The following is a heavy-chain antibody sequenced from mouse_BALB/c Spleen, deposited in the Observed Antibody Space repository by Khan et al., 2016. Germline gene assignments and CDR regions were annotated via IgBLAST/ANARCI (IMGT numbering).Heavy chain of an antibody. CDR2: IDPENGNT. CDR3: ALYYNGRSEYHFDY. Sequence: VQLQQSGAELVRPGALVKLSCKASGFNIKDYYMHWVKQRPEQGLEWIGWIDPENGNTIYDTKFQGKASITAETSSNTAYLQLSSLTTEDTAVYYSALYYNGRSEYHFDYWGQGTTLTVSS. CDR1: GFNIKDYY. V-gene: IGHV14-1*02. J-gene: IGHJ2*01. D-gene: IGHD1-1*01.